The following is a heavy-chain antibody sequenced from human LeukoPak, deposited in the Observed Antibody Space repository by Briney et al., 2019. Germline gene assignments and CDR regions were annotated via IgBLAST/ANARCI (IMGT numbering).Heavy chain of an antibody. D-gene: IGHD6-19*01. Sequence: GGSLRLSCAASGFTFSSYAMSWVRQAPGKGLEWVSAISGSGGSIYYADSVKGRFTISRDNAKNSLYLQMNSLRAEDTAVYYCARSSFIAVAGTEEDYWGQGTLVTVSS. CDR2: ISGSGGSI. V-gene: IGHV3-23*01. CDR1: GFTFSSYA. J-gene: IGHJ4*02. CDR3: ARSSFIAVAGTEEDY.